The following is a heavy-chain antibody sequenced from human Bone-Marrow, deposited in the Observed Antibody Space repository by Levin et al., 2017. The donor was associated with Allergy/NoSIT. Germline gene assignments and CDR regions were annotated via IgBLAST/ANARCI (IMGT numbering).Heavy chain of an antibody. CDR1: GFTFSNAW. J-gene: IGHJ5*02. Sequence: GGSLRLSCAASGFTFSNAWMSWVRQAPGKGLEWVGRIKSKTDGGTTDYAAPVKGRFTISRDDSKNTLYLQMNSLKTEDTAVYYCTTEFLRQQLVRLLDNWFDPWGQGTLVTVSS. CDR2: IKSKTDGGTT. D-gene: IGHD6-13*01. CDR3: TTEFLRQQLVRLLDNWFDP. V-gene: IGHV3-15*01.